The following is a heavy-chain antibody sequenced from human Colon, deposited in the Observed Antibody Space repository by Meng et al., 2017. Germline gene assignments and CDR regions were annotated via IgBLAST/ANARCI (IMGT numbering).Heavy chain of an antibody. V-gene: IGHV4-4*02. J-gene: IGHJ4*02. Sequence: QVPLQASGPGLVKPSGTLSLTCSGSSGSIISSNWWSWVRQPPGKGLEWIGEISQSGTTYYNPSLKSRVTITGDWSKNQFSLNLNSVTAADTALYYCVRQGMTSYSWGYWGQGTLVTVSS. CDR3: VRQGMTSYSWGY. D-gene: IGHD3-9*01. CDR2: ISQSGTT. CDR1: SGSIISSNW.